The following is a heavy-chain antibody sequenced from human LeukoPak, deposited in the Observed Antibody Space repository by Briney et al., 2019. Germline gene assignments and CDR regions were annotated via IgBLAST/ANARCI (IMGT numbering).Heavy chain of an antibody. CDR1: GGSISSYY. D-gene: IGHD3-22*01. V-gene: IGHV4-59*01. J-gene: IGHJ4*02. Sequence: PSETLSLTCTVSGGSISSYYWSWIRQLPGKGLEGIGYIYNSGTTNYNPSLKSRVTISVDTSKHQFSLKLSSVTAADTAVYYCARGPLLFDSSGYFVYWGQGTLVSVSS. CDR3: ARGPLLFDSSGYFVY. CDR2: IYNSGTT.